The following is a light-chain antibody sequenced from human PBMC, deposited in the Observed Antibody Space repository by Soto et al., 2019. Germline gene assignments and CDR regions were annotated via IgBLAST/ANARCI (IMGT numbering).Light chain of an antibody. J-gene: IGKJ4*01. Sequence: EIVLTQSPGTLSLSPGERATLSCRASQTVNSDYVTWDQQKPGQAPRLLSDAASSGATGSPDMFSGSGAETDFTLTINRLEPEDFAVYSCQQYGSATRTFGGGTKVEIK. CDR3: QQYGSATRT. CDR1: QTVNSDY. CDR2: AAS. V-gene: IGKV3-20*01.